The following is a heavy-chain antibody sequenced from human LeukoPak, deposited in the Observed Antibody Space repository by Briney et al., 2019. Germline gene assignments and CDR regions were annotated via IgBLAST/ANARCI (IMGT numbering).Heavy chain of an antibody. CDR2: IYTSGST. D-gene: IGHD1-20*01. Sequence: SETLSLTCTVSGGSISSYYWSWIRQPAGKGLEWIGRIYTSGSTNYNPSLKSRVTISVDKSKNQFSLKLSSVTAADTAVYYCARYCRYNWNYGLDVWGKGTTVTVSS. V-gene: IGHV4-4*07. CDR3: ARYCRYNWNYGLDV. CDR1: GGSISSYY. J-gene: IGHJ6*04.